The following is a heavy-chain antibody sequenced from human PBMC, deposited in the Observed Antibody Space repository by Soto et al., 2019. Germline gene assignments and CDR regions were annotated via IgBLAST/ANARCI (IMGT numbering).Heavy chain of an antibody. J-gene: IGHJ4*02. CDR3: ARDKGGAFDY. CDR2: IFTTGTTI. Sequence: EVQLVESGGGLVQPGGSLRLSCVASGFTFSSYSMVWVRQAPGKGLEWVSYIFTTGTTIYYADSVKGRFTVSRDNDKKSVLQLLNSRRAEDTAVYYCARDKGGAFDYWGQGTPVTVSS. V-gene: IGHV3-48*03. D-gene: IGHD3-10*01. CDR1: GFTFSSYS.